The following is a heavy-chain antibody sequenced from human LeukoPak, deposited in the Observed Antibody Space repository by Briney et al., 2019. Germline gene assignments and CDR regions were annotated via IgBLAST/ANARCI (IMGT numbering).Heavy chain of an antibody. CDR2: INHSGST. CDR3: ARRRAATLFHYYYYMDV. D-gene: IGHD2-15*01. V-gene: IGHV4-34*01. Sequence: SETLSLTCAVYGGSFSGYYWSWIRQPPGKGLEWIGEINHSGSTNYNPSLKSRVTISVDTSKNQFSLKLSSVTAADTAVYYCARRRAATLFHYYYYMDVWGKGTTVTISS. CDR1: GGSFSGYY. J-gene: IGHJ6*03.